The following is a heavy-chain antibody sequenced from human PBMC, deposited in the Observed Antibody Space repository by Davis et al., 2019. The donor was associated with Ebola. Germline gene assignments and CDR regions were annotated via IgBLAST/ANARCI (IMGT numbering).Heavy chain of an antibody. CDR3: ASEDTALAYFDY. J-gene: IGHJ4*02. CDR2: ISYDGSNK. D-gene: IGHD5-18*01. CDR1: RFTFSNYA. Sequence: GSLKISCAASRFTFSNYAMHWVRQAPGKGLEWVAVISYDGSNKYYADSVKGRFTISRDNSRSILYLQTNSLRPEDTATYYCASEDTALAYFDYWGQGTLVTVSS. V-gene: IGHV3-30-3*01.